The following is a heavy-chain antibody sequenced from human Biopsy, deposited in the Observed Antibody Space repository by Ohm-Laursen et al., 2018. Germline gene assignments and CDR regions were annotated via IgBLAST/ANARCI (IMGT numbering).Heavy chain of an antibody. CDR1: GGSIISYY. J-gene: IGHJ5*02. D-gene: IGHD3-3*01. CDR2: VYNSGIT. Sequence: TLSLTCSVSGGSIISYYWTWIRQPPGKGLEWIGHVYNSGITNCNPSLKSRVTISKDTSKNQFSLQVNSVTAADTAVYYCARTPRDSFWSGSYKRGLWFDPWGQGTLVTVSS. CDR3: ARTPRDSFWSGSYKRGLWFDP. V-gene: IGHV4-59*01.